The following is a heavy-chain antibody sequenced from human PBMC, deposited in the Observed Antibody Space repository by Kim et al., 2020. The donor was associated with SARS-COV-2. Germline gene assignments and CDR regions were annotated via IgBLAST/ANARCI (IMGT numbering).Heavy chain of an antibody. Sequence: ASVKVSCKASGYTFTSYAMHWVRQAPGQRLEWMGWINAGNGNTKYLQKFQGRVTITRDTSASTAYMELSSLRSEDTAVYYCARAGYSSSWYAVDYWGQGT. CDR3: ARAGYSSSWYAVDY. J-gene: IGHJ4*02. CDR2: INAGNGNT. D-gene: IGHD6-13*01. V-gene: IGHV1-3*01. CDR1: GYTFTSYA.